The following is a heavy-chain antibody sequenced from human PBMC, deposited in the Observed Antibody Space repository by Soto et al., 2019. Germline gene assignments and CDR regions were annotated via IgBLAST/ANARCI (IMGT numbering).Heavy chain of an antibody. CDR1: GFTFSSYS. CDR3: ANYDFWSGYHYYFDY. Sequence: GGSLRLSCAASGFTFSSYSMNWVRQAPGKGLEWVSSISSSSSYIYYADSVKGRFTISRDNAKNSLYLQMNSLRAEDTAVYYCANYDFWSGYHYYFDYWGQGTLVTVSS. J-gene: IGHJ4*02. V-gene: IGHV3-21*01. CDR2: ISSSSSYI. D-gene: IGHD3-3*01.